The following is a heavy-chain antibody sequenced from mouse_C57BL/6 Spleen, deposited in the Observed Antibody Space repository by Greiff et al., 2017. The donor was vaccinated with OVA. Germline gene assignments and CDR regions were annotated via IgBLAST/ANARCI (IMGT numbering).Heavy chain of an antibody. Sequence: QVQLQQPGAELVMPGASVKLSCKASGYTFTSYWMHWVKQRPGQGLEWIGEIDPSDSYTNYNQKFKGKSTLTVDKSSSTAYMQLSSLTSEDSAVDDCARRSWDTDYFDDGGQGTTLTVSS. V-gene: IGHV1-69*01. CDR1: GYTFTSYW. D-gene: IGHD4-1*01. CDR3: ARRSWDTDYFDD. J-gene: IGHJ2*01. CDR2: IDPSDSYT.